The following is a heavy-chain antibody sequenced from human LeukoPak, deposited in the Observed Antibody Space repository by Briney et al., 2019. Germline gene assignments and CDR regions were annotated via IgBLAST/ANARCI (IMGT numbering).Heavy chain of an antibody. V-gene: IGHV4-4*07. CDR3: ARHIAVAVYSGFSYYMDV. CDR2: IYTSGST. D-gene: IGHD6-19*01. CDR1: GGSISSYY. Sequence: ASETLSLTCTVSGGSISSYYWSWIRQPAGKGLEWIGRIYTSGSTNYNPSLKSRVTMSVDTSKNQFSLRLSSVTAADTAVFYCARHIAVAVYSGFSYYMDVWGKGATVTVSS. J-gene: IGHJ6*03.